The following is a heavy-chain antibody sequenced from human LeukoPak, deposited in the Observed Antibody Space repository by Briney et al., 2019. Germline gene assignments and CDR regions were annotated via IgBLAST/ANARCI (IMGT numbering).Heavy chain of an antibody. CDR2: INWNGGST. V-gene: IGHV3-20*04. D-gene: IGHD3-3*01. CDR3: ARAERITIFGVVINDAFDI. J-gene: IGHJ3*02. CDR1: GFTFDDYG. Sequence: GGSLRLSCAASGFTFDDYGMSWVRQVPGKGLEWVSGINWNGGSTGYADSVKGRFTISRDNAKNSLYLQMNSLRAEDTALYYCARAERITIFGVVINDAFDIWGQGTMVTVSS.